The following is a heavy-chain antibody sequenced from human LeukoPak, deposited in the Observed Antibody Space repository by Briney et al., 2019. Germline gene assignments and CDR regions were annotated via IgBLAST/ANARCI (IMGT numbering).Heavy chain of an antibody. CDR1: GFTFSSYA. V-gene: IGHV3-23*01. Sequence: GGSLRLSCAASGFTFSSYAMSWVRQAPGKGLEWVSAISGSGGSTYYADSVKGRFTISRDNSKNTLYLQMNSLRAEDTAVYYCARALPAAAGTNNWFDPWGQGTLVTVSS. J-gene: IGHJ5*02. CDR2: ISGSGGST. D-gene: IGHD6-13*01. CDR3: ARALPAAAGTNNWFDP.